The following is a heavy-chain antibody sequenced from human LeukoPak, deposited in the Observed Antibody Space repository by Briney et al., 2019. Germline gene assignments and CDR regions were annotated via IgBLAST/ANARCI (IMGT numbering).Heavy chain of an antibody. CDR1: GFTFSSYG. V-gene: IGHV3-30*19. Sequence: PGRSLRLSCAASGFTFSSYGMHWVRQAPGKGLEWVAVISYDGSNKYYADSVKGRFTISRDNSKNTLYLQMNSLRAEDTAVYYCARDGRADIVVVVAANWGQGTLVTVSS. D-gene: IGHD2-15*01. CDR2: ISYDGSNK. CDR3: ARDGRADIVVVVAAN. J-gene: IGHJ4*02.